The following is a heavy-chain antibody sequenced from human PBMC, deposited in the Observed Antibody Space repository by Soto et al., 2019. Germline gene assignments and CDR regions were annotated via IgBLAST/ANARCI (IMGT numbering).Heavy chain of an antibody. J-gene: IGHJ4*01. Sequence: PGGSLRLSCAAYGFIFSNAWIKWVRQAPGKGLEWVGRVKSKTDGGTTDFAAPVKGRFAISRDDSKNMVYLEMNSLKTEDTAIYYCTTDSYMTNIRVRFAYWGHGTLVPVSS. D-gene: IGHD4-17*01. CDR1: GFIFSNAW. V-gene: IGHV3-15*07. CDR2: VKSKTDGGTT. CDR3: TTDSYMTNIRVRFAY.